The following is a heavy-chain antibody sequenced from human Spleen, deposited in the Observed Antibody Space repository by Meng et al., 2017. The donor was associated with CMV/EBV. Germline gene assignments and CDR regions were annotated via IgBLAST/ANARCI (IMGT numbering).Heavy chain of an antibody. CDR2: ISTYNGNT. V-gene: IGHV1-18*01. D-gene: IGHD2-2*01. CDR1: GYTFTSYE. J-gene: IGHJ5*02. Sequence: ASVKVSCKASGYTFTSYEISWVRQAPGQGLEWMGRISTYNGNTDYVQNLQGRVTMTTDTSTSTAYMELSSLRSEDTAVYYCATLLGYCSSTSCYTSSNWFDPWGQGTLVTVSS. CDR3: ATLLGYCSSTSCYTSSNWFDP.